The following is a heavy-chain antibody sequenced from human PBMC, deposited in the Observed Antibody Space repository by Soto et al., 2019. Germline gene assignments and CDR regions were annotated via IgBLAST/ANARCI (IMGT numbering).Heavy chain of an antibody. CDR3: ARDPKYSSGLDV. J-gene: IGHJ6*04. D-gene: IGHD6-19*01. CDR2: IGTAGDT. CDR1: GFTCSSYD. V-gene: IGHV3-13*01. Sequence: QPWGSLRLSCAASGFTCSSYDMHWVRQATGKGLEWVSAIGTAGDTYYPGSVKGRFTISRENAKNSLYLQMNSLRAGDTAVYYCARDPKYSSGLDVWGKGTTVTVSS.